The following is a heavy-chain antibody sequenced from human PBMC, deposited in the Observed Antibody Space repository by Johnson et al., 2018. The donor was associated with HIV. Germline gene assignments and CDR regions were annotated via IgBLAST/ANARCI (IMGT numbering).Heavy chain of an antibody. J-gene: IGHJ3*02. D-gene: IGHD6-19*01. CDR1: GFTFSSYG. Sequence: QVQLVESGGGVVQPGRSLRLSCAASGFTFSSYGMHWVRQAPGKGLEWVAVISYDGSNNYYADSVKGRLPISRDNSKNTLYLQMNSLRAEDTAVYYCARVAGDTGAFDIWGQGTMVTVSS. V-gene: IGHV3-30*03. CDR3: ARVAGDTGAFDI. CDR2: ISYDGSNN.